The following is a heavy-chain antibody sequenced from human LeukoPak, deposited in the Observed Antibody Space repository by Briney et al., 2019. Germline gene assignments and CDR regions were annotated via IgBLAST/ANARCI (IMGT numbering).Heavy chain of an antibody. V-gene: IGHV3-33*01. Sequence: GTSLRLSCAASGFTFSSYGVHWVRQAPGKGLEWVTVIFYDGSNKYYADSVKGRFSISRDNSKNTLYLQMNSLRAEDTAVYYCARVYSNSPEYGMDVWGQGTTVTVS. CDR3: ARVYSNSPEYGMDV. J-gene: IGHJ6*02. CDR2: IFYDGSNK. CDR1: GFTFSSYG. D-gene: IGHD4-11*01.